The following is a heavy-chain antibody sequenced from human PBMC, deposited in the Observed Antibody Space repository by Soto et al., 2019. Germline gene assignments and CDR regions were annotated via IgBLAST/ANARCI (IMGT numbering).Heavy chain of an antibody. V-gene: IGHV3-30*18. Sequence: VGSLRLSCAASGLTLSKYPRQWFRQNPVKGLEWVAVVSHDGRNTHYADSVKGRFTISRDSSKNTVSLEMTSLRAEDTAVYYCAKGGRQWLVTSDFNYWGQGALVTVSS. CDR1: GLTLSKYP. D-gene: IGHD6-19*01. CDR3: AKGGRQWLVTSDFNY. J-gene: IGHJ4*02. CDR2: VSHDGRNT.